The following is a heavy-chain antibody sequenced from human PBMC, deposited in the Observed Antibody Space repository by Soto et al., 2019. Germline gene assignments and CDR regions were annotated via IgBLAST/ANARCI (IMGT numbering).Heavy chain of an antibody. V-gene: IGHV1-46*01. J-gene: IGHJ6*02. CDR3: AKDPTYYASWSGSYYYHGMYV. CDR2: SNPGSRIT. CDR1: GYTFANYF. Sequence: QVQLVQSGTEVKEPGASVKVACKASGYTFANYFVHWGRQAPGGGLEWMGASNPGSRITKYAVKFKGRVTMTGDTSTNTVYLEFTSLTYEDTAVYFFAKDPTYYASWSGSYYYHGMYVWGQGTTVTVSS. D-gene: IGHD3-3*01.